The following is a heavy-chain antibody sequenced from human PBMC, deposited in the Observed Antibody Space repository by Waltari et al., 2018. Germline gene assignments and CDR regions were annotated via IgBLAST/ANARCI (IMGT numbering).Heavy chain of an antibody. J-gene: IGHJ3*01. CDR2: VFTSGRT. D-gene: IGHD1-1*01. CDR1: GGSMSNNY. V-gene: IGHV4-4*07. Sequence: QVQLQESGPGLVKPSETLSLTCTVSGGSMSNNYWNWIRQPARKGLEYIGRVFTSGRTNYNPSLNSRVTMSIDTSKGQFSLELTSVTAADTAIYYCARAQERRDAFDFWGKGTMVTVSS. CDR3: ARAQERRDAFDF.